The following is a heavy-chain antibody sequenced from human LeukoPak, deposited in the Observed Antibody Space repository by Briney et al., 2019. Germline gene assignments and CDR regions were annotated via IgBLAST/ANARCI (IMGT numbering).Heavy chain of an antibody. CDR1: GFSLSTSGVA. J-gene: IGHJ4*02. Sequence: SGPTLVKPTQTLTLTCTFSGFSLSTSGVAVGWIRQPPGKPLEWLAFIYWDDDERYSPSLRSRLTIIKDTSKNQVVLTMTNMDPVDTATYYCAHSSVGSSGWSGLDYWGQGTLVTVSS. CDR3: AHSSVGSSGWSGLDY. CDR2: IYWDDDE. D-gene: IGHD6-19*01. V-gene: IGHV2-5*02.